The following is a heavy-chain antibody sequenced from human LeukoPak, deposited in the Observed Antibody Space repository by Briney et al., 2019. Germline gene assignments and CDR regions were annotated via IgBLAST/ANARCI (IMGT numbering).Heavy chain of an antibody. J-gene: IGHJ1*01. CDR2: IYWNDDK. CDR1: GFSLSTSGVG. D-gene: IGHD2-2*01. Sequence: SGPTLVNPTQTLTLTCTFSGFSLSTSGVGVGWIRQPPGKALEWLALIYWNDDKRYSPSLKSRLTITKDTSKNQVVLTMTNMDPVDTATYYCAHVPLPAAPGYLQHWGQGTLVTVSS. V-gene: IGHV2-5*01. CDR3: AHVPLPAAPGYLQH.